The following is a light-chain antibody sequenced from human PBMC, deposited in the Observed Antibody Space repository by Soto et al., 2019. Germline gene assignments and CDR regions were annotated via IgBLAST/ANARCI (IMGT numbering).Light chain of an antibody. CDR1: SSDVGGYNY. V-gene: IGLV2-14*01. CDR2: EVS. J-gene: IGLJ1*01. Sequence: QSALTQPASVSGSPRQSITISCTGTSSDVGGYNYVSWYQQHPGKAPKLMIYEVSNRPSGVSNRFSGSKSGNTASLTISGLQAEDEADYFCSSYGSTSTRYVFGTGTKLTVL. CDR3: SSYGSTSTRYV.